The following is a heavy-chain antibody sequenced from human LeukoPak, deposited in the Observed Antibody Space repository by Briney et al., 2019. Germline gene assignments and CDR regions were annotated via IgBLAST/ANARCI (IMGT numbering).Heavy chain of an antibody. V-gene: IGHV4-59*01. D-gene: IGHD3-22*01. J-gene: IGHJ5*02. CDR3: ARDSDDSSGYNWFDP. CDR1: GGSISSYY. CDR2: IYYSGST. Sequence: PSETLSLTCTVSGGSISSYYWSWIRQPPGKGLEWMGYIYYSGSTNYNPSLKSRVTISVDTSKNQFSLKLSSVNAADTAVYYCARDSDDSSGYNWFDPWGQGTLVTVSS.